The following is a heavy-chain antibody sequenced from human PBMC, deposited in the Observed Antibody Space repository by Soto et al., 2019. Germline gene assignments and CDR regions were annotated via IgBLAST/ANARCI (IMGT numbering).Heavy chain of an antibody. CDR3: ARFSVVVPAAMEGVYYYYYGMDV. D-gene: IGHD2-2*01. J-gene: IGHJ6*02. CDR2: ISAYNGNT. V-gene: IGHV1-18*01. Sequence: QVQLVQSGAEVKKPGASVKVSCKASGYTFTSYGISWVRQAPGQGLEWMGWISAYNGNTNYAQKLQGRVTMTTDTSTSTAYMEPRSLESDDTAVYYCARFSVVVPAAMEGVYYYYYGMDVWGQGTTVTVSS. CDR1: GYTFTSYG.